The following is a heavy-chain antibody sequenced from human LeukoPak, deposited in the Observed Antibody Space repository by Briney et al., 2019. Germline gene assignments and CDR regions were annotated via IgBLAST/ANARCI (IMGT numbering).Heavy chain of an antibody. V-gene: IGHV4-34*01. CDR3: ARAGPYSSSSDYFDY. Sequence: PSETLSLTCAVYGVSFSGYYWSWIRQPPGKGLEWIGEINHSGSTNYNPSLKSRVTISVDTSKNQFSLKLSSVTAADTAVYYCARAGPYSSSSDYFDYWGQGTLVTVSS. CDR1: GVSFSGYY. CDR2: INHSGST. D-gene: IGHD6-6*01. J-gene: IGHJ4*02.